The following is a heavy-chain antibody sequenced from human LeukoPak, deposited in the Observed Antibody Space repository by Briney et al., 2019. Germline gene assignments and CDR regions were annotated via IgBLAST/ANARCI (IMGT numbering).Heavy chain of an antibody. CDR3: AKIAQYCSGGSCSPDAFDI. CDR2: ISGSGGST. Sequence: GGSLRLSCAASGFTFSSYAMSWVRQAPGKGLEWVSAISGSGGSTYYADSVKGRFTISRDNSKNTLYLQMNGLRAEDTAVYYCAKIAQYCSGGSCSPDAFDIWGQGTMVTVSS. V-gene: IGHV3-23*01. D-gene: IGHD2-15*01. J-gene: IGHJ3*02. CDR1: GFTFSSYA.